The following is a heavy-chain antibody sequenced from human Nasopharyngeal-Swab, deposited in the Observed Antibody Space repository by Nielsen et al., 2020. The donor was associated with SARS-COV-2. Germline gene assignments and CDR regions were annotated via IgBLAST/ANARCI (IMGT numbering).Heavy chain of an antibody. CDR1: GFTFSTYW. J-gene: IGHJ4*01. Sequence: GESLKISCAASGFTFSTYWIHWVRQAQGKGLMGVSRITPDGGYTSFADSVKGRFTMSRDNAKDTLYLQMNSLRAEDTAVYFCARGASDWRGIDYWGHGTLVTVSS. CDR3: ARGASDWRGIDY. CDR2: ITPDGGYT. V-gene: IGHV3-74*01. D-gene: IGHD6-19*01.